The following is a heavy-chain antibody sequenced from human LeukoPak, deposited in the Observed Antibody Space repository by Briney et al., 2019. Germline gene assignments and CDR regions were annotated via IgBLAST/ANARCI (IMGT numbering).Heavy chain of an antibody. Sequence: SETLSLTCTVSGGSISSYYWSWIQQPPGKGLEWIGYIYYSGSTNYNPSLKSRVTISVDTSKNQFSLKLSSVTAADTAVYYCARDSSVGATDYWGQGTLVVVSS. CDR2: IYYSGST. CDR1: GGSISSYY. CDR3: ARDSSVGATDY. D-gene: IGHD1-26*01. J-gene: IGHJ4*02. V-gene: IGHV4-59*01.